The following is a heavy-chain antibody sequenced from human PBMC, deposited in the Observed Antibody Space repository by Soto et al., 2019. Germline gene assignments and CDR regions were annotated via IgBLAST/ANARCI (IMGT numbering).Heavy chain of an antibody. V-gene: IGHV3-74*01. J-gene: IGHJ4*02. D-gene: IGHD1-26*01. CDR2: INSDGSST. Sequence: HPGGSLRLSCVASGFTFSSYWMHWVRQAPGKGLVWVSRINSDGSSTSNADSVKGRLTISRDDAKNTLYLQMNSLRAEDTAVYYCARGDSGTYGIDFWGQGTLVTVSS. CDR1: GFTFSSYW. CDR3: ARGDSGTYGIDF.